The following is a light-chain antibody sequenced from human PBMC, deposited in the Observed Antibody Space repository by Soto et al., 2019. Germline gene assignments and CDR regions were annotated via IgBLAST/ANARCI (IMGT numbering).Light chain of an antibody. CDR1: SSDVGGYNY. J-gene: IGLJ2*01. CDR2: DVS. V-gene: IGLV2-14*01. Sequence: QSALTQPASVSGSPGQSITISCTGTSSDVGGYNYVSWYQQHPGKAPKFIIYDVSNRPSGVSNRFSGSKSGNTASLTISGLQAEDEGDYYCSSYTSSSTLVVFGGGTKLTVL. CDR3: SSYTSSSTLVV.